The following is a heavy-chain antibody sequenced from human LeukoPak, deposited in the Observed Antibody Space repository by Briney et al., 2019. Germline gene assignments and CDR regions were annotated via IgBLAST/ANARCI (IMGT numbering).Heavy chain of an antibody. CDR3: AKGHWSSGTYFYVDY. CDR2: ITGSSGST. CDR1: GFIFNNYA. J-gene: IGHJ4*02. V-gene: IGHV3-23*01. D-gene: IGHD3-10*01. Sequence: GGSLRLSCAGSGFIFNNYAMHWVRQPPGKGLEWVSTITGSSGSTYCADSVKGRFTISRDNSKNTLYLQMNSLRAEDTAVYYCAKGHWSSGTYFYVDYWGQGTLVTVSS.